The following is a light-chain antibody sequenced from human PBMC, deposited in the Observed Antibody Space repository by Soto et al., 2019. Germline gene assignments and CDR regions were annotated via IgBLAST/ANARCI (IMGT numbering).Light chain of an antibody. J-gene: IGLJ3*02. Sequence: QSVLTQPPSVSAAPGQKVTISCSGSSSNIGNNYVSWYQQLPGTAPKLLIYENNKRPSGIPDRFSGSKSGPSATLGITGLQTGDEAEYYCGTWDSSLRAGRVFGGGTKLTVL. CDR2: ENN. V-gene: IGLV1-51*02. CDR3: GTWDSSLRAGRV. CDR1: SSNIGNNY.